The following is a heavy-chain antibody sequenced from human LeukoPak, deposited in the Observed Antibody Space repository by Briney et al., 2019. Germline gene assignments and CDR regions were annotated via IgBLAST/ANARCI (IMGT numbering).Heavy chain of an antibody. CDR1: GASLSGSSYY. CDR3: ARRNEQWRPLNWFDP. D-gene: IGHD6-19*01. V-gene: IGHV4-39*01. Sequence: PSETLSLTCIVSGASLSGSSYYWGWIRQPPGKGLEWIGSMYYSGSTEYNPSLKSRVTISVDTSKNQFSLKLSSVTAADTAVYYCARRNEQWRPLNWFDPWGQGTLVIVSS. CDR2: MYYSGST. J-gene: IGHJ5*02.